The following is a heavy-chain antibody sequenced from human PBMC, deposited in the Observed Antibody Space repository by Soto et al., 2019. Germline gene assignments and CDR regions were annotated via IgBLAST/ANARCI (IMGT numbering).Heavy chain of an antibody. CDR3: ARDVSGPGATYVMDV. J-gene: IGHJ6*02. CDR1: GYIFSSHC. Sequence: ASVKVSCKASGYIFSSHCIYWVRQAPGQGLQWMGIINPGGGRTAYAQKSQGRVTLTRDMSTSTVYMELTSLTNDDTAVYYCARDVSGPGATYVMDVWGQGTTVTVSS. D-gene: IGHD2-2*01. CDR2: INPGGGRT. V-gene: IGHV1-46*01.